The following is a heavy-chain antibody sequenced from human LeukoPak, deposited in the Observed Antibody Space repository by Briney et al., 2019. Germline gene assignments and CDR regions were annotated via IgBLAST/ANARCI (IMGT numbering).Heavy chain of an antibody. CDR1: GYTFTSYY. CDR2: INPSGGST. Sequence: ASVKFSCKASGYTFTSYYMHWVRQAPGQGLEWMGIINPSGGSTSYAQKFQGRVTMTRDTSTSTVYMELSSLRSEDTAVYYCARLLGYCSGGSCSYYFDYWGQGTLVTVSS. V-gene: IGHV1-46*01. J-gene: IGHJ4*02. D-gene: IGHD2-15*01. CDR3: ARLLGYCSGGSCSYYFDY.